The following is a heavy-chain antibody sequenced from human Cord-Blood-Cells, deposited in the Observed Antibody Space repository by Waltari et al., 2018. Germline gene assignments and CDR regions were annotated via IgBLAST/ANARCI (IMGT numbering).Heavy chain of an antibody. D-gene: IGHD7-27*01. Sequence: QLQLQESGPGLVKPSETLSLTCTVSGGSISSSSYYWGWIRQPPGKGLEWIGIIYYSGSTYYNPSLKSRVTISVDTSKNQFSLKLSSVTAADTAVYYCARSGDGLSYYFDYWGQGTLVTVSS. CDR2: IYYSGST. V-gene: IGHV4-39*01. J-gene: IGHJ4*02. CDR1: GGSISSSSYY. CDR3: ARSGDGLSYYFDY.